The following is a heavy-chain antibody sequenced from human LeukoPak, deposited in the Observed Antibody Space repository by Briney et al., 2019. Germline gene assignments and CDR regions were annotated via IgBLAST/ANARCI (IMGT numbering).Heavy chain of an antibody. V-gene: IGHV4-34*01. J-gene: IGHJ5*02. CDR2: INHSGRS. D-gene: IGHD2-2*01. CDR3: ARGPVVYSWYQLPRGFGP. CDR1: GGSFRGYY. Sequence: SETLSLTCAVYGGSFRGYYWTWIRQIPGKGLEWVGEINHSGRSNYNLSLKSRVTISVDTSKDQFSLNLSSVTATDTAVYYCARGPVVYSWYQLPRGFGPWGQGTLVTVSS.